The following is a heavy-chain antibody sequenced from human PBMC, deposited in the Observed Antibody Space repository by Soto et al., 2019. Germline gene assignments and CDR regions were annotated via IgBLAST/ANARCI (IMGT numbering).Heavy chain of an antibody. CDR1: GFTFSSYS. J-gene: IGHJ6*03. D-gene: IGHD6-6*01. Sequence: GGSLRLSCAASGFTFSSYSMNWVRQAPGKGLEWVSSISSSSIYIYYADSVKGRFTISRDNAKNSLYLQMNSLRAEDTAVYYCARDQRWSSSFQEEYYYYMDVWGKGTTVTVSS. CDR3: ARDQRWSSSFQEEYYYYMDV. V-gene: IGHV3-21*01. CDR2: ISSSSIYI.